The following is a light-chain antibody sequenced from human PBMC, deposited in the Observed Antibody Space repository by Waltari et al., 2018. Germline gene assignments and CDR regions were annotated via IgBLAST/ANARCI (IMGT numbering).Light chain of an antibody. Sequence: DIVRTPSPASLAVSLGERATINCKSSQTVLYSSNNRSSLAWFQQKPGQPPKLLIYWASTRESGVPDRFSGSGSGTDFTLTISSLQAEDVAVYYCQQFYSSPLTFGGGTKVEIK. CDR3: QQFYSSPLT. CDR2: WAS. V-gene: IGKV4-1*01. J-gene: IGKJ4*01. CDR1: QTVLYSSNNRSS.